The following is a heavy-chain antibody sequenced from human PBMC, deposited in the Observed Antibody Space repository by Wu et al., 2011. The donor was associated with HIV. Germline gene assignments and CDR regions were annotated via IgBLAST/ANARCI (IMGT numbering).Heavy chain of an antibody. J-gene: IGHJ3*02. V-gene: IGHV1-2*02. CDR3: AGRMATIEGSDAFDI. D-gene: IGHD5-24*01. CDR1: DTPSPAYY. CDR2: INPNSGGT. Sequence: QVQLVQSGAEVKKPGASVKVSCKGFWDTPSPAYYMHWVRQAPGQGLEWMGWINPNSGGTNYAQKFQGRVTMTRDTSISTAYMELSRLRSDDTAVYYCAGRMATIEGSDAFDIWGPRGLMVTVSS.